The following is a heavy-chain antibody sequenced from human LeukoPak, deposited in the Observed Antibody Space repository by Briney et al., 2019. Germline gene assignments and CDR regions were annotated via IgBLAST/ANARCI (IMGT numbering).Heavy chain of an antibody. D-gene: IGHD3-22*01. CDR3: ASPSEYYYDSSGYYYFDY. CDR2: ISGSGGST. Sequence: PGGSLRLSCAASGFTFSSYAMSWVRQAPGKGLEWVSAISGSGGSTYYADSVKGRFTISRDNSKNTLYLQMNSLRAEDTAVHYCASPSEYYYDSSGYYYFDYWGQGTLVTVSS. J-gene: IGHJ4*02. V-gene: IGHV3-23*01. CDR1: GFTFSSYA.